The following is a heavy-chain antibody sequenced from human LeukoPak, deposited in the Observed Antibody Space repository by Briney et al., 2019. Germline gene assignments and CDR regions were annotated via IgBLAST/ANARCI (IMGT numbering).Heavy chain of an antibody. D-gene: IGHD6-13*01. CDR2: IIPIFGTA. CDR3: ARIAAAGQAMDY. CDR1: GGTFSSYA. V-gene: IGHV1-69*13. Sequence: ASVTVSCKASGGTFSSYAISWVRQAPGQGLEWMGGIIPIFGTANYAQKFQGRVTITADESTSTAYMELSSLRSEDTAVYYCARIAAAGQAMDYWGQGTLVTVSS. J-gene: IGHJ4*02.